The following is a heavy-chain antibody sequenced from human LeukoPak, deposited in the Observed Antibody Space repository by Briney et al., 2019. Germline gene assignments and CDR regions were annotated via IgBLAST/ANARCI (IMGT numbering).Heavy chain of an antibody. V-gene: IGHV3-21*01. CDR3: AREGLSYSTDY. CDR2: ISSSSSYI. CDR1: GFTFSSYS. J-gene: IGHJ4*02. Sequence: PGGSLRLSCAASGFTFSSYSMNWVRQAPGKGLEWVSSISSSSSYIYYADSVKGRFTISRDNAKTSLCLQMNSLRAEDTAVYYCAREGLSYSTDYWGQGTLVTVSS. D-gene: IGHD3-3*01.